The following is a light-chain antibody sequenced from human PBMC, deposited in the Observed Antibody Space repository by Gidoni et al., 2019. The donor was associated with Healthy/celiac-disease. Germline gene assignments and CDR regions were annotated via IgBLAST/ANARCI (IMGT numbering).Light chain of an antibody. CDR1: QSIGSS. J-gene: IGKJ4*01. CDR2: YAS. CDR3: HQSSSLPLT. V-gene: IGKV6-21*01. Sequence: EIVLTQSPDFQSVTPKEKVTITCRASQSIGSSLHWYQQQPDQSPKLLIKYASQSFSWVPSMFSGSASGTDFTPTINSLATEDAATYYCHQSSSLPLTFGGGTKVEIK.